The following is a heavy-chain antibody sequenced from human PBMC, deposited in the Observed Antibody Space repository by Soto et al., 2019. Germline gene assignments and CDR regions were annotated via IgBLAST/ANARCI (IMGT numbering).Heavy chain of an antibody. Sequence: ASVKVSCKASGYAFTSYAMHWVRQAPGQMLEWMGWINAGNGNTKYSQKFQGRVTITRDTSASTAYMELSSLRSEDTAVYYCARDQGAAVAGYYYFDYWGQGTLVTVSS. J-gene: IGHJ4*02. V-gene: IGHV1-3*01. CDR1: GYAFTSYA. CDR3: ARDQGAAVAGYYYFDY. CDR2: INAGNGNT. D-gene: IGHD6-19*01.